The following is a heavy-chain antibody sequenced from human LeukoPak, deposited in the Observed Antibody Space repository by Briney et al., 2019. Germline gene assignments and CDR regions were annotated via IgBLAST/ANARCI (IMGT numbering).Heavy chain of an antibody. CDR1: GFTVSSNY. CDR3: ARDFGRDGTHMDV. Sequence: GGSLRLSCAASGFTVSSNYMAWVRQAPGKGLEWVSVIYNGGSTNYGDSVKGRFTISRDNSKNTLYLQMNSLRADDTAVYYCARDFGRDGTHMDVWGQGTTVTVS. J-gene: IGHJ6*02. CDR2: IYNGGST. D-gene: IGHD5-24*01. V-gene: IGHV3-53*01.